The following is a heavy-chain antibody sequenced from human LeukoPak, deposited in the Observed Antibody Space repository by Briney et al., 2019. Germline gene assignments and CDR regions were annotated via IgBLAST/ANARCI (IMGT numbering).Heavy chain of an antibody. CDR1: GFTFSSYA. V-gene: IGHV3-64*01. J-gene: IGHJ6*02. D-gene: IGHD6-19*01. CDR2: ISSNGGST. CDR3: ARGGGWLYYYYGMDV. Sequence: SCKASGFTFSSYAMHWVRQAPGKGLEYVSAISSNGGSTYYANSVKGRFTISRDNSKNTLYLQMCSLRAEDMAVYYCARGGGWLYYYYGMDVWGQGTTVTVSS.